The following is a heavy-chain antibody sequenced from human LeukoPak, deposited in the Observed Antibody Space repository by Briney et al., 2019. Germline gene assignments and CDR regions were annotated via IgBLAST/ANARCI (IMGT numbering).Heavy chain of an antibody. CDR2: INTDGSST. J-gene: IGHJ4*02. V-gene: IGHV3-74*01. CDR1: GFTFSSYW. D-gene: IGHD6-6*01. Sequence: GESLKISCAASGFTFSSYWMHWVRQAPGKGLLWVSRINTDGSSTTYADSVKGRFTISRDNAKNTLYLQMNSLRAEDTAVYYCARGGVYSTSAVDYWGQGTLVTVSS. CDR3: ARGGVYSTSAVDY.